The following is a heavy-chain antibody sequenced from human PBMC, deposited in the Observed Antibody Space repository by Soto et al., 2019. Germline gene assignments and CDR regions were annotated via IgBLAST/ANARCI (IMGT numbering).Heavy chain of an antibody. CDR2: IIPIFGTA. CDR3: ATNVDYYDSSGYPPAY. CDR1: GGTFSSYA. Sequence: VASVKVSCKASGGTFSSYAISWVRQAPGQGLEWMGGIIPIFGTANYAQKFQGRVTITADKSTSTAYMELSSLRSEDTAVYYCATNVDYYDSSGYPPAYWGQGTLVTVSS. V-gene: IGHV1-69*06. J-gene: IGHJ4*02. D-gene: IGHD3-22*01.